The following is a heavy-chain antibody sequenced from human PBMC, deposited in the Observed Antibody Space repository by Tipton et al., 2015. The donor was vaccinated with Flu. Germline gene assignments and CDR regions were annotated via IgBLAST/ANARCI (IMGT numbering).Heavy chain of an antibody. J-gene: IGHJ5*02. D-gene: IGHD4-11*01. Sequence: TLSLTCSVSGDSISRGSYYWIWIRQTAGKGLEWIGHIYTNKNTNYNPSLKSRVTISVDTSKNQFSLRLSSVTAADMAVYYCARRDFSNYVSDPKNWFDRWGQGILVTVSS. CDR1: GDSISRGSYY. CDR2: IYTNKNT. V-gene: IGHV4-61*09. CDR3: ARRDFSNYVSDPKNWFDR.